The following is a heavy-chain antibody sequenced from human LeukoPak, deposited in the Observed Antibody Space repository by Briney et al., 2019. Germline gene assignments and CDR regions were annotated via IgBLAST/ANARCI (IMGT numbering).Heavy chain of an antibody. Sequence: GRSLRLSCAASGFTFSSYGMRWVRQAPGKGLEWVAVISYDGSNKYYADSVKGRFTISRDNSKNTLYLQMNSLRAEDTAVYYCRRGTGRLAQEVYYGMDVWGQGTTVTVSS. CDR2: ISYDGSNK. D-gene: IGHD1-14*01. CDR1: GFTFSSYG. J-gene: IGHJ6*02. V-gene: IGHV3-30*03. CDR3: RRGTGRLAQEVYYGMDV.